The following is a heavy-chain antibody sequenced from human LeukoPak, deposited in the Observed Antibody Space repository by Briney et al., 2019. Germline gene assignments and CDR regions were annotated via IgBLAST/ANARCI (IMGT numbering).Heavy chain of an antibody. J-gene: IGHJ6*02. CDR1: GYSFTTYW. CDR2: IYPDDSDT. V-gene: IGHV5-51*01. D-gene: IGHD5-18*01. Sequence: GESLKISCQGSGYSFTTYWIGWVRQMPGKGLEWMGIIYPDDSDTRYSPSFQGQVTISADKSISTAYLQWSSLKASDTAMYYCARLDNSYGYHYYYGMDVWGQGTTVTVSS. CDR3: ARLDNSYGYHYYYGMDV.